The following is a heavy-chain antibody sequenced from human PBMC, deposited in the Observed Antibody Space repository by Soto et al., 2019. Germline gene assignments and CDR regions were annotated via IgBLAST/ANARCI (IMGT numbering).Heavy chain of an antibody. CDR1: GFTFSSYG. CDR2: IWYDGSNK. V-gene: IGHV3-33*01. J-gene: IGHJ6*03. D-gene: IGHD3-9*01. CDR3: ARVPYDILTGYNSYYMDV. Sequence: QVQLVESGGGVVQPGRSLRLSCAASGFTFSSYGMHWVRQAPGKGLEWVAVIWYDGSNKYYADSVKGRFTISRDNSKNTLYLQMNSLRAEDTAVYYCARVPYDILTGYNSYYMDVWGKGPTVTVSS.